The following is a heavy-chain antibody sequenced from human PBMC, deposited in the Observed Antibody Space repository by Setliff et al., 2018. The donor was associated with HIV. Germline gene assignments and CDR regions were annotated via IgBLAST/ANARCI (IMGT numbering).Heavy chain of an antibody. J-gene: IGHJ6*02. CDR1: GGSITSADYY. CDR2: FSVPGTT. CDR3: ARRKGGYGLDV. D-gene: IGHD3-16*01. V-gene: IGHV4-61*02. Sequence: SETLSLTCTVSGGSITSADYYWTWIRQPAGKGLEWIGRFSVPGTTNYGPSFKSRLTIWVDMSKNQLSLKLTSVSAADTAVYYCARRKGGYGLDVWGQGTTVTVSS.